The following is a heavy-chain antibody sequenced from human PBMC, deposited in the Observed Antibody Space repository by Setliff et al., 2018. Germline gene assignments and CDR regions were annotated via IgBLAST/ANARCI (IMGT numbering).Heavy chain of an antibody. CDR2: IYTDGST. D-gene: IGHD3-10*01. V-gene: IGHV4-61*02. J-gene: IGHJ4*02. Sequence: TLSLTCTVSGDSISRAKYYWSWIRQSAGKGLECLGRIYTDGSTKYNPSLNSRVTLLIDTAKNQISLRLSSVTAADTAVYFCARESATIGEFPLYYFDKWGQGIPVTVSS. CDR3: ARESATIGEFPLYYFDK. CDR1: GDSISRAKYY.